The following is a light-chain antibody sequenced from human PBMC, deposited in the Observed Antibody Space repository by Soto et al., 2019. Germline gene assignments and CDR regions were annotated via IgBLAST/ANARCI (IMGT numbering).Light chain of an antibody. Sequence: QSALTHPPSTYGSPGQSVTIACTGTSSDVGGYNFVSWYQQHPGNAPKLIIYEVSRRPSGVPDRFSGSKSGNTASLTVSGIQAADEADYHCRSYAGSNTVAFVGGTQLTVL. CDR3: RSYAGSNTVA. CDR2: EVS. CDR1: SSDVGGYNF. V-gene: IGLV2-8*01. J-gene: IGLJ2*01.